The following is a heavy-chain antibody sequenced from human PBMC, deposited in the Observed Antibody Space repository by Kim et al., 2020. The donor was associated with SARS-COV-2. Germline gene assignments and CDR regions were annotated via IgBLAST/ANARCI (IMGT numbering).Heavy chain of an antibody. CDR3: ARQIHYYDSTPDAFDI. V-gene: IGHV4-39*01. J-gene: IGHJ3*02. D-gene: IGHD3-22*01. Sequence: SLKSRVTISVATSTNQFSLRLSSVTAADTAVYYCARQIHYYDSTPDAFDIWGQGTMVTVSS.